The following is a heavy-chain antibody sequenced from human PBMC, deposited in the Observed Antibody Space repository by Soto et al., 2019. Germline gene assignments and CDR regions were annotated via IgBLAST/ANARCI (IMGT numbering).Heavy chain of an antibody. J-gene: IGHJ4*02. CDR1: GYSFSTHW. D-gene: IGHD3-22*01. CDR3: ARQGSYRSSGYSYFDY. V-gene: IGHV5-51*01. CDR2: VYPGDSDK. Sequence: GESLKISCKGSGYSFSTHWIGWVRQMPGKGLEWVGIVYPGDSDKRHSPSIQGRATFSVDKSISTAYLQWTSLQASDTGMYYCARQGSYRSSGYSYFDYWGQGTLVTVSS.